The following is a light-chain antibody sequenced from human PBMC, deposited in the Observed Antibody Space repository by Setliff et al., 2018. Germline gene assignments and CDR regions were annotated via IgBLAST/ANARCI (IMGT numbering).Light chain of an antibody. V-gene: IGLV2-14*02. CDR1: SSDVGSYNL. CDR2: EVS. CDR3: SSYAGSNNPYV. J-gene: IGLJ1*01. Sequence: QSVLTQPASVSGSPGQSITISCTGTSSDVGSYNLVSWYQQHPGKAPKLMICEVSKRPSGVPDRFSGSKSGNTASLTVSGLQAEDEADYYCSSYAGSNNPYVFGTGTKVTVL.